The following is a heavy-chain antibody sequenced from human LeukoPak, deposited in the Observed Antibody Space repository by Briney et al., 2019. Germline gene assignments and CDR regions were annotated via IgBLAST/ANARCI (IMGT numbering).Heavy chain of an antibody. CDR3: ARDAGRGMIVVDSDAFDI. J-gene: IGHJ3*02. Sequence: PSETLSLTCTVSGYSISSGYYWGWIRQPPGKGLEWIGSIYYSGSTYYNPSLKSRVTISVDTSKNQFSLKLSSVTAADTAVYYCARDAGRGMIVVDSDAFDIWGQGTMVTVSS. V-gene: IGHV4-38-2*02. CDR1: GYSISSGYY. CDR2: IYYSGST. D-gene: IGHD3-22*01.